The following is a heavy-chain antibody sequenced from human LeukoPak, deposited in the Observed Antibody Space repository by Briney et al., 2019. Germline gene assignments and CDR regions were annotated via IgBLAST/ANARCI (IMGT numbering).Heavy chain of an antibody. J-gene: IGHJ4*02. CDR2: IYYSGST. D-gene: IGHD1-1*01. V-gene: IGHV4-31*03. Sequence: PPQTLSLTCTVSGGSISSGGYYWSWFRHHPGKGLEWIGYIYYSGSTYYNPSLKSRVTISVDTSKNQFSLKLSSVTAADTAVYYCARTSGTGTEFDYWGQGTLVTVSS. CDR1: GGSISSGGYY. CDR3: ARTSGTGTEFDY.